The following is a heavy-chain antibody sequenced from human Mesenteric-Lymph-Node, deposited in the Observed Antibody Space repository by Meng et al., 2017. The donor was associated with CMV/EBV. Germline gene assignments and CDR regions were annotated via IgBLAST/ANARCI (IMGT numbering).Heavy chain of an antibody. CDR1: GYTFTSYA. V-gene: IGHV1-3*01. Sequence: SGYTFTSYAMHWVRQAPGQRLEWMGWINAGNGNTKYSQKFQGRVTITRDTSASTAYMELSSLRSEDTAVYYCARWGSSSWYGNWVDPWGQGTLVTVSS. J-gene: IGHJ5*02. CDR2: INAGNGNT. CDR3: ARWGSSSWYGNWVDP. D-gene: IGHD6-13*01.